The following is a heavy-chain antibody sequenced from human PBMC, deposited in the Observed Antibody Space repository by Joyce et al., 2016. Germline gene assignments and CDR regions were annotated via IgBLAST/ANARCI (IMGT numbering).Heavy chain of an antibody. J-gene: IGHJ3*01. CDR2: IIPVFVTP. CDR3: ASGVAGYCSSSTCPRPLDV. CDR1: GGSFGAQT. V-gene: IGHV1-69*14. Sequence: QVHLVQSGAAVKMPGSSVKVSCTASGGSFGAQTFNWVRQTPGQGLEWMGGIIPVFVTPNYAQKFQGTVSITADTGTSTVFMEVRSLTSDDTAMYDWASGVAGYCSSSTCPRPLDVWGQGTMVIVS. D-gene: IGHD2-2*01.